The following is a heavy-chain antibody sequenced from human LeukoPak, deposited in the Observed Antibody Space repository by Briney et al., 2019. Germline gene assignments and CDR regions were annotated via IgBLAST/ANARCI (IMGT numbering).Heavy chain of an antibody. V-gene: IGHV1-3*01. CDR1: GYTFTSYA. CDR3: ARDRWYYGSGSPNDY. CDR2: INAGNGNT. Sequence: ASVKVSCKASGYTFTSYAMHWVRQAPGQRHEWMGWINAGNGNTKYSQKFQGRVTITRDTSASTAYMELSSLRSEDTAVYYCARDRWYYGSGSPNDYWGQGTLVTVSS. D-gene: IGHD3-10*01. J-gene: IGHJ4*02.